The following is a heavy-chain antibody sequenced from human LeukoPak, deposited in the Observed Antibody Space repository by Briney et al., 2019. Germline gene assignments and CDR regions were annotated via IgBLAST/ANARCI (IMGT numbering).Heavy chain of an antibody. Sequence: GGSLRLSCAASGFTFSSYSMNWVRQAPGKGLEWVSSISGSNSYIYYADSMKGRFTISRDNAKNSLYLQMNSLRAEDTAMYYCATQWDGGAGAFDTWGQGTMVTVSS. D-gene: IGHD1-26*01. CDR2: ISGSNSYI. CDR1: GFTFSSYS. J-gene: IGHJ3*02. V-gene: IGHV3-21*01. CDR3: ATQWDGGAGAFDT.